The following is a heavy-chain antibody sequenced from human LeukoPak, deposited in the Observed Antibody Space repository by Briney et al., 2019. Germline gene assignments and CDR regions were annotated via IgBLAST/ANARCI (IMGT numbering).Heavy chain of an antibody. J-gene: IGHJ4*02. CDR3: ARGSGGSYYMNY. CDR1: GFTVSTNY. CDR2: IYSSCST. V-gene: IGHV3-53*01. Sequence: GGSLRLSCAASGFTVSTNYMSWVRQAPGKGLEWVSVIYSSCSTYYADSVKGRFTISRDNSKNTLYLQMNSLRAEDTAVYYCARGSGGSYYMNYWGQGTLVTVSS. D-gene: IGHD1-26*01.